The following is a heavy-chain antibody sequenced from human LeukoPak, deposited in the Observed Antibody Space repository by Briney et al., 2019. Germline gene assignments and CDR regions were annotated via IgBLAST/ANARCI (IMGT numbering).Heavy chain of an antibody. CDR3: ARGYYDSSPIKD. Sequence: GGSLRLSCAASGFVFNNYAMHWVRQAPGKGLEWVAVSSKDGSGKYYANTVKGRFTISRDTSKSTLYLQMDSLKTEDSAIYYCARGYYDSSPIKDWGQGTLVTVST. V-gene: IGHV3-30*04. D-gene: IGHD3-22*01. CDR1: GFVFNNYA. CDR2: SSKDGSGK. J-gene: IGHJ4*02.